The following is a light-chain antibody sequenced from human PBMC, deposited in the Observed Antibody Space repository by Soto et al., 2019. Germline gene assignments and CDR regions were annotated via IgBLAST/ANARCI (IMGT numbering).Light chain of an antibody. CDR1: SSDVGGYNY. V-gene: IGLV2-14*01. Sequence: QSALTQPASVSGSPGQSITISCTGTSSDVGGYNYVSWYQQHPGKAPKLMIYDVSNRPSGVSNRLSGSKSGNTSSLTISGRQAEDEADYYCSSYTGSRTLSVFGGGTKLTVL. CDR3: SSYTGSRTLSV. J-gene: IGLJ3*02. CDR2: DVS.